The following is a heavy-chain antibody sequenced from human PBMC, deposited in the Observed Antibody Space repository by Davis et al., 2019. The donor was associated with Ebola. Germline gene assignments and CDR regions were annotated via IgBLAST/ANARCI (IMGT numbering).Heavy chain of an antibody. CDR1: GFTFSSYA. V-gene: IGHV3-23*01. D-gene: IGHD2-2*01. CDR3: AKWCSSNLGMDV. J-gene: IGHJ6*02. CDR2: ISGSGGST. Sequence: GESLKISCAASGFTFSSYAMSWVRQAPGKGLEWVSAISGSGGSTYYADSVKGRFTISRDNSKNTLYLQMNSLRAEDTAVYYCAKWCSSNLGMDVWGQGTTVTVSS.